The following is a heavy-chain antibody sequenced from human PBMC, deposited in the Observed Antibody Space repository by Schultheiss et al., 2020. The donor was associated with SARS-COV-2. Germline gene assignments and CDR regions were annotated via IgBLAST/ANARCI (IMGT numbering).Heavy chain of an antibody. D-gene: IGHD3-16*02. J-gene: IGHJ4*02. CDR2: IQSETDGGTT. Sequence: GESLKISCVASGFAFSDAWMTWVRQAPGGGLEWVGRIQSETDGGTTDYAAPVKGRFTISRDDSKNTLYLQMNSLKTEDTAVYYCTTDRIYDYVWGSYRSPGYWGQGTLVTVSS. V-gene: IGHV3-15*01. CDR3: TTDRIYDYVWGSYRSPGY. CDR1: GFAFSDAW.